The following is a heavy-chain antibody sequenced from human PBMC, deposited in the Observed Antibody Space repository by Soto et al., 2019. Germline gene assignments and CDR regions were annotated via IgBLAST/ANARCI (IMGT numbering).Heavy chain of an antibody. V-gene: IGHV5-51*01. D-gene: IGHD6-6*01. CDR1: GYSFTSYW. Sequence: PGESLKISCKGSGYSFTSYWIGWVRQMPGKGLEWMGIIYPGDSDTRYSPSFQGQVTISADKSISTAYLQWSSLKASDTAMYYCARLPEYSSSFGYGMDVWGQGTTVTVSS. J-gene: IGHJ6*02. CDR3: ARLPEYSSSFGYGMDV. CDR2: IYPGDSDT.